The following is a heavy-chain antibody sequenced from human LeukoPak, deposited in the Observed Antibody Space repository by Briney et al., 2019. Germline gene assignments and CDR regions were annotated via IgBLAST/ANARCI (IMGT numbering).Heavy chain of an antibody. Sequence: GGSLRLSCAASGFTFSSYAMHWVRQAPGKGLEWVAVISYDGSNKYYADSVKGRFTISRDNSKNTLYLQMNSLRAEATAVYYCARDLWKSTTVTTIIAYWGQGTLVTVSS. CDR2: ISYDGSNK. V-gene: IGHV3-30*04. CDR3: ARDLWKSTTVTTIIAY. J-gene: IGHJ4*02. CDR1: GFTFSSYA. D-gene: IGHD4-17*01.